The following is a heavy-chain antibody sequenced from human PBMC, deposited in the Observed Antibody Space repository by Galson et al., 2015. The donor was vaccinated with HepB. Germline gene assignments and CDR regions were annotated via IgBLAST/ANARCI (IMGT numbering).Heavy chain of an antibody. Sequence: SLRLSCAASGFTFSSYGMHWVRQAPGKGLEWVAVISYDGSNKYYADSVKGRFTISRDNSKNTLYLQMNSLRAEDTAVYYCAKDLSNYCGGDCYSPFDYWGQGTLVTVSS. D-gene: IGHD2-21*02. CDR2: ISYDGSNK. CDR3: AKDLSNYCGGDCYSPFDY. V-gene: IGHV3-30*18. CDR1: GFTFSSYG. J-gene: IGHJ4*02.